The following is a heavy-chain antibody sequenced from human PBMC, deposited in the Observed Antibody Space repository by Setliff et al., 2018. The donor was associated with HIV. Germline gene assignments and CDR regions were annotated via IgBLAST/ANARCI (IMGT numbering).Heavy chain of an antibody. V-gene: IGHV3-20*04. Sequence: PGGSLRLSCEGPGFTFDAHGMVWVRQRPGRGLEWVSGMYRKGDPTTYGDSVKGRMFMSRDNYKNSLYLQMTTLGVEDTALYSCARSRGGGWLNDPFDIWGQGTMVTVSS. CDR1: GFTFDAHG. CDR3: ARSRGGGWLNDPFDI. J-gene: IGHJ3*02. CDR2: MYRKGDPT. D-gene: IGHD3-22*01.